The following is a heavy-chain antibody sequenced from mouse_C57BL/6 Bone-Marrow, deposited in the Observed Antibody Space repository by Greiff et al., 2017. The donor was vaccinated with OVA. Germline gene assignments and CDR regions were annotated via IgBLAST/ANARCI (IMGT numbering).Heavy chain of an antibody. CDR3: AREENGSWLFAS. J-gene: IGHJ3*01. CDR1: GFTFSSYA. Sequence: EVQGVESGGGLVKPGGSLKLSCAASGFTFSSYAMSWVRQTPEKRLEWVATISDGGSYTYYPDNVKGRFTISRDNAKNKLYLQMSHLKSEDTAMYYSAREENGSWLFASWGQGTLLTVSA. CDR2: ISDGGSYT. D-gene: IGHD2-2*01. V-gene: IGHV5-4*01.